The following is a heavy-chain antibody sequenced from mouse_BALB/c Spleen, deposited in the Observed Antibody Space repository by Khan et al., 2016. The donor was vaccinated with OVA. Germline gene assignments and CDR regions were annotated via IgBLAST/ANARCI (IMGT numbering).Heavy chain of an antibody. V-gene: IGHV3-2*02. CDR3: ARDGSRYNYAMDY. CDR1: GYSITSDYA. D-gene: IGHD2-3*01. CDR2: ISSSGST. Sequence: EVQLVESGPGLVKPSQSLSLTCTVTGYSITSDYAWNWIRQFPGNKLEWMGYISSSGSTNYNPALKNRISITRDTSKNQFFLQLNSVTTEDTATXYCARDGSRYNYAMDYWGQGTSVTVSS. J-gene: IGHJ4*01.